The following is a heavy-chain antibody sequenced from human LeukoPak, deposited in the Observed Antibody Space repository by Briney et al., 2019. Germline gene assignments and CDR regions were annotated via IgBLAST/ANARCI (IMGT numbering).Heavy chain of an antibody. CDR3: ARWITTQGTFDI. V-gene: IGHV4-4*07. CDR1: GVSISTYY. J-gene: IGHJ3*02. D-gene: IGHD1-1*01. Sequence: RPSETLSLTCTVSGVSISTYYWNWLRQPAGMGLEWIGRIYTSGSTNYNASLKSRVTLSLDTSKNQFSLKLTSVTAADTAVYYCARWITTQGTFDIWAQGTMVTVSS. CDR2: IYTSGST.